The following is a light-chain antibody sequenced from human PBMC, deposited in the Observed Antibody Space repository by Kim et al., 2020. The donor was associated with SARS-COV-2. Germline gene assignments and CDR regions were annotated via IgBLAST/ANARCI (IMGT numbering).Light chain of an antibody. V-gene: IGLV3-1*01. CDR3: QAWDSSTAV. Sequence: LSPVQTAGIPCSGDKLGDKYACWYQQKPGQSPVLVIYQDSKRPSGIPERFSGSNSGNTATLTISGTQAMDEADYYCQAWDSSTAVFGGGTQLTVL. CDR2: QDS. CDR1: KLGDKY. J-gene: IGLJ2*01.